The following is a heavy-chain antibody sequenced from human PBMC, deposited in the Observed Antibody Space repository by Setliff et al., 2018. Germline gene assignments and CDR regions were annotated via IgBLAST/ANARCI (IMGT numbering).Heavy chain of an antibody. J-gene: IGHJ4*02. CDR1: GFTFSDYA. CDR3: ARPFSYSSGWYVYGY. D-gene: IGHD6-19*01. V-gene: IGHV3-11*03. CDR2: IVGNGVYT. Sequence: PGGSLRLSCAASGFTFSDYAMSWIRQAPGKGLEWISSIVGNGVYTNYADSVKGRSTISRDNAKKSLSLQMNSLRAEDTAVYYCARPFSYSSGWYVYGYWGQGTLVTVSS.